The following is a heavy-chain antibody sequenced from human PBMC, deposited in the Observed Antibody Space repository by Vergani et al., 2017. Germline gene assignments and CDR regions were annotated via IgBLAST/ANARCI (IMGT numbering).Heavy chain of an antibody. CDR2: IYYSGST. J-gene: IGHJ5*02. D-gene: IGHD6-19*01. CDR1: GGSISSSSYY. Sequence: QVQLQESGPGLVKPSETLSLTCTVSGGSISSSSYYWGWIRQPPGKGLEWIGSIYYSGSTYYNPSLKSRVTISVDTSKNQFSLKLSSVTAADTAVYYCARDKREDSSGWYPNWFDPWGQGTLVTVSS. CDR3: ARDKREDSSGWYPNWFDP. V-gene: IGHV4-39*07.